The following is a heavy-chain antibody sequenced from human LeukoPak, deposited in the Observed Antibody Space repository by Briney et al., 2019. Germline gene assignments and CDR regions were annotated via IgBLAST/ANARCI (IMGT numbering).Heavy chain of an antibody. D-gene: IGHD5-24*01. Sequence: SQTLSLTCTVSGGSISSGGYYWSWIRQHPGKSLEWIGYIYYSGSTHYNPSLKSRVTISVDTSKNQFSLKLSSVTAADTAVYYCARDLDGYTGMDVWGQGTTVTVSS. CDR2: IYYSGST. V-gene: IGHV4-31*03. CDR1: GGSISSGGYY. J-gene: IGHJ6*02. CDR3: ARDLDGYTGMDV.